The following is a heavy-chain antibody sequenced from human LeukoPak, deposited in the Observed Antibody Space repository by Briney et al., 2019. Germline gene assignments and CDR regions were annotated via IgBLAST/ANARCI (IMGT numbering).Heavy chain of an antibody. Sequence: PSETLSLTCTVSGGSIGSYYWSWIRQPAGKGLEWIGYIYYSGSTNYNPSLKSRVTISVDTSKNQFSLKLSSVTAADTAVYYCARVWFGELANDAFDIWGQGTMVTVSS. CDR1: GGSIGSYY. J-gene: IGHJ3*02. CDR2: IYYSGST. CDR3: ARVWFGELANDAFDI. V-gene: IGHV4-59*01. D-gene: IGHD3-10*01.